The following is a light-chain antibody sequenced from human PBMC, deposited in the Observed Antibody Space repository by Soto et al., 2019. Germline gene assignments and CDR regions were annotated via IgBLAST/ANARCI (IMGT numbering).Light chain of an antibody. CDR2: DAP. J-gene: IGKJ5*01. V-gene: IGKV3-11*01. CDR1: QSVSSN. Sequence: EIVMTQSPATLSVSPGERATLSCRASQSVSSNLAWYQQKPGQAPRLLIYDAPNRATGIPARFSGSGSGTDFTLTISSLEPEDFAVYYCQQRSNWPITFGQGTRLEIK. CDR3: QQRSNWPIT.